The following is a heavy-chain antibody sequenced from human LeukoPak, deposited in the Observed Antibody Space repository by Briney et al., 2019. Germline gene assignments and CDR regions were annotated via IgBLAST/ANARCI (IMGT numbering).Heavy chain of an antibody. V-gene: IGHV3-48*02. D-gene: IGHD6-19*01. CDR3: ATEDSGRFH. CDR2: ISSSSSPI. CDR1: GFSFSTYS. J-gene: IGHJ4*02. Sequence: GGSLRLSCAASGFSFSTYSMNWVRQAPGKGLEWLSYISSSSSPIYYADSVKGRFTISRDNDKNSLYLDMNSLRDEDTAVYYCATEDSGRFHWGQGTLVTVSS.